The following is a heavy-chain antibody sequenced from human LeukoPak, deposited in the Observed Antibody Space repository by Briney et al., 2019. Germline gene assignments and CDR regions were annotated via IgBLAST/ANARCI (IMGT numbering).Heavy chain of an antibody. J-gene: IGHJ4*02. Sequence: WVRPPPGKXLEWIGEIYHSGSTNYNPSLKSRVTISVDKSKNQFSLKLSSVTAADTAVYYCARVVQWQYYFDYWGQGTLVTVSS. D-gene: IGHD6-19*01. CDR3: ARVVQWQYYFDY. V-gene: IGHV4-4*02. CDR2: IYHSGST.